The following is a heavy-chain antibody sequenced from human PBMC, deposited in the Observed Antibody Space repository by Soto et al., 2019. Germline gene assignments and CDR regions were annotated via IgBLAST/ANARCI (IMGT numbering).Heavy chain of an antibody. CDR1: GFTFSNYK. CDR2: ISYDGSIQ. J-gene: IGHJ4*02. Sequence: QVQLVESGGGVVLPGRSLRLSCAASGFTFSNYKIHWVRQAPGKGLEWVAAISYDGSIQYYADSVKGRFTISRANTKSTLYLQLNGLRAEDTAVYYCARVGEIVGATFIDYWGQGTLVTVSS. V-gene: IGHV3-30-3*01. CDR3: ARVGEIVGATFIDY. D-gene: IGHD1-26*01.